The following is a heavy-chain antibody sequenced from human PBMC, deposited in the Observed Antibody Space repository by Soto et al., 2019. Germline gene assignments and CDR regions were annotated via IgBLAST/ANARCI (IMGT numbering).Heavy chain of an antibody. CDR1: GGSISSYY. D-gene: IGHD3-16*02. V-gene: IGHV4-59*01. CDR2: IYYSGST. Sequence: QVQLQESGPGLVKPSETLSLTCTVSGGSISSYYWSWIRQPPGKGLEWIGYIYYSGSTNYNPSLKSRVTISVDTSKNQFSLKLSSVTAADTAVYYCARSYVWGSDRYVEGLDYWGQGTLVTVSS. J-gene: IGHJ4*02. CDR3: ARSYVWGSDRYVEGLDY.